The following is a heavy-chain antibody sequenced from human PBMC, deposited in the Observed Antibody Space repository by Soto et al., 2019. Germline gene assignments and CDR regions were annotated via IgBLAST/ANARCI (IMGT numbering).Heavy chain of an antibody. V-gene: IGHV3-23*01. CDR2: ISYGGGTT. CDR3: AKNPGYYYDSTGYHFDY. J-gene: IGHJ4*02. CDR1: EFTFSNYA. D-gene: IGHD3-22*01. Sequence: GGSLRHSCADSEFTFSNYAISWIRQAPGKGLEWVSAISYGGGTTYYADSVKGRFTISRDNSKNTLYLQMNSLRAEDTAVYYCAKNPGYYYDSTGYHFDYWGQGTLVTVSS.